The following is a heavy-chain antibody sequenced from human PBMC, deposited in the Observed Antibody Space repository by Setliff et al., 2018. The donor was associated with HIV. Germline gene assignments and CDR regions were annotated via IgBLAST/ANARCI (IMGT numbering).Heavy chain of an antibody. J-gene: IGHJ3*02. CDR2: ITHSGST. V-gene: IGHV4-34*01. D-gene: IGHD1-26*01. Sequence: NPSETLSLTCAVYGGSFSGYYWTWIRQPPGKGLEWIGEITHSGSTNYNPSLETRVTISVDTSKNQFSLKLSSVTAADTAVYYCAKGARALGGDAFDIWGQGTMVTVSS. CDR3: AKGARALGGDAFDI. CDR1: GGSFSGYY.